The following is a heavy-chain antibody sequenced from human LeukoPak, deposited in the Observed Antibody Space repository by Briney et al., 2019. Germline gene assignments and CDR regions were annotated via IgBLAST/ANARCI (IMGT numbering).Heavy chain of an antibody. J-gene: IGHJ4*02. V-gene: IGHV4-4*09. Sequence: SETLSLTCTVSGGSISSYYWSWIRQPPGKGLEWIGYIYTSGSTNYNPSLKSRVTISVGTSKNQFSLKLSSVTAADTAVYYCARHPASVVPAASYFDYWGQGTLVTVSS. CDR3: ARHPASVVPAASYFDY. CDR2: IYTSGST. CDR1: GGSISSYY. D-gene: IGHD2-2*01.